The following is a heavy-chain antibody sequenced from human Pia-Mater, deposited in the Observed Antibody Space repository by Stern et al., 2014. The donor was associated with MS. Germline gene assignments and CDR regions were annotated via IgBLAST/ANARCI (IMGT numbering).Heavy chain of an antibody. CDR3: ARVGYDSSGTVFQFDY. CDR2: LSSNSSRI. CDR1: GFTLSAYG. D-gene: IGHD3-22*01. Sequence: EVQLLESGGGLVQPGGSLRLSCAASGFTLSAYGMNWVRQAPGKGMEWDSYLSSNSSRIHYGDSVKGRFNISRDNAKNSLYLQMNSLRAEDTAVYYCARVGYDSSGTVFQFDYWGQGTLVTVSS. V-gene: IGHV3-48*01. J-gene: IGHJ4*02.